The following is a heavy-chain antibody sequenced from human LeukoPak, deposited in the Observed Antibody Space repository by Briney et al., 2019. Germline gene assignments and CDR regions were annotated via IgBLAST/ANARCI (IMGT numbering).Heavy chain of an antibody. CDR3: AGVSYGDYPFWDPPFDY. V-gene: IGHV4-34*01. Sequence: SETLSLTCAVYGGSFSGYYWSWIRQPPGKGLEWIGEINHSGSTNYNPSLKSRVTISVDTSKNQFSLKLSSVTAADTAVYYCAGVSYGDYPFWDPPFDYWGQGTLVTVSS. J-gene: IGHJ4*02. CDR2: INHSGST. CDR1: GGSFSGYY. D-gene: IGHD4-17*01.